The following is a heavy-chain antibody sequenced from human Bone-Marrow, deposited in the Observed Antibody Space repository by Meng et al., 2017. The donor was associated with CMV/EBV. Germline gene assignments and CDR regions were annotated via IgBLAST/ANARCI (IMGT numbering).Heavy chain of an antibody. J-gene: IGHJ6*01. D-gene: IGHD3-3*01. V-gene: IGHV3-7*01. Sequence: GGSLRLSCTASGFTFGTYWMSWVRQAPGKGLEWVANIKQGGSQKYYADSAKGRFTISRDNAKNSLYLQMNSLRVEDTAVYYCARIGVGTASFYYYGMDVWGQGPTVTGSS. CDR3: ARIGVGTASFYYYGMDV. CDR1: GFTFGTYW. CDR2: IKQGGSQK.